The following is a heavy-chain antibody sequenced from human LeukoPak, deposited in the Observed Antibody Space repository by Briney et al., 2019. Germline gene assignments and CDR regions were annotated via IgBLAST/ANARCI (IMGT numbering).Heavy chain of an antibody. CDR2: RIPTLGIA. CDR1: GGTCISYG. J-gene: IGHJ4*02. CDR3: ARDRGSGSYYNGGADY. V-gene: IGHV1-69*04. Sequence: ASVKVSCKAAGGTCISYGISWGRQARGQGMEWRGRRIPTLGIANYAQKFQGRVTITADKSTSTAYMELSSLRSEDTAVYYCARDRGSGSYYNGGADYWGQGTLVTVSS. D-gene: IGHD3-10*01.